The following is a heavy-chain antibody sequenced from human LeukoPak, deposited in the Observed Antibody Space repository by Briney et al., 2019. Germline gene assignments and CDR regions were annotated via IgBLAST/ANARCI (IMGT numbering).Heavy chain of an antibody. CDR3: AKVSYYDILKSWFDY. V-gene: IGHV3-23*01. CDR2: ISGSGDST. J-gene: IGHJ4*02. CDR1: GFTFSSYG. D-gene: IGHD3-9*01. Sequence: PGGSLRLSCAASGFTFSSYGMSWVRQAPGKGLEWVSAISGSGDSTYYADSVKGRFTISKDNSKNTLYLQMNSLRAEDTAVYYCAKVSYYDILKSWFDYWGQGTLVTVSS.